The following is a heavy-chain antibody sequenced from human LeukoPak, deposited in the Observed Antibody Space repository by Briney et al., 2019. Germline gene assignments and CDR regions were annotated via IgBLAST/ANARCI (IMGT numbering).Heavy chain of an antibody. Sequence: PSETLSLTCAVYGGSFSGYYWSWIRQPPGKGLEWIGEINHSGSTNYSPSLKSRVTISVDTSKNQFSLKLSSVTAADTAVYYCARGRIKGRVLRFLEWFWFDPWGQGTLVTVSS. CDR1: GGSFSGYY. D-gene: IGHD3-3*01. J-gene: IGHJ5*02. V-gene: IGHV4-34*01. CDR2: INHSGST. CDR3: ARGRIKGRVLRFLEWFWFDP.